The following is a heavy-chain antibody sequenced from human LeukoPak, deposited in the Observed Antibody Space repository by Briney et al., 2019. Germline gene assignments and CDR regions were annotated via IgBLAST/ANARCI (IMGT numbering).Heavy chain of an antibody. CDR1: GGSISSGDYY. Sequence: SETLSLTCTVSGGSISSGDYYWSWIRQPPGKGLEWIGYIYYSGSTYYNASLKSRVSISVDTSKNQFSLNLSSVTAADTAVYYCARSSLYRSSWYFDYWGQGTLVTVSS. V-gene: IGHV4-30-4*08. D-gene: IGHD6-13*01. CDR3: ARSSLYRSSWYFDY. CDR2: IYYSGST. J-gene: IGHJ4*02.